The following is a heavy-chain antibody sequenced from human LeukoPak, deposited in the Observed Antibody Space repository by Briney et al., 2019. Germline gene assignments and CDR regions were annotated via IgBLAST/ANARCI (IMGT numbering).Heavy chain of an antibody. D-gene: IGHD1-26*01. CDR2: ISSSSSYI. CDR3: AGTIVGATSWDYFDY. V-gene: IGHV3-21*01. Sequence: GGSLRLYCAASGFTFSSYSMNWVRQAPGKGLEWVSSISSSSSYIYYADSVKGRFTISRDNAKNSLYLQMNSLRAEDTAVYYCAGTIVGATSWDYFDYWGQGTLVTVSS. CDR1: GFTFSSYS. J-gene: IGHJ4*02.